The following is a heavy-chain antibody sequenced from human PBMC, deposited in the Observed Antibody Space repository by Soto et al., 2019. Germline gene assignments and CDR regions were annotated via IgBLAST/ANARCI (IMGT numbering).Heavy chain of an antibody. V-gene: IGHV3-30-3*01. CDR2: ISDDGINE. Sequence: QVQVVESGGGVVQPGRSLRLSCAASGLAFSRYAMQWVRQAPGKGLEWVGVISDDGINEYYADSVKGRFTISRDNSKNMLSLQMNSLRDEDTAVYYCASALLAGAGGDVWGQGTLVIVS. CDR3: ASALLAGAGGDV. CDR1: GLAFSRYA. D-gene: IGHD6-19*01. J-gene: IGHJ4*02.